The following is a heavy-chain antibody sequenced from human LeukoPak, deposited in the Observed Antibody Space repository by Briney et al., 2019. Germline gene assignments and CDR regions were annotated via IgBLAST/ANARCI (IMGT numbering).Heavy chain of an antibody. J-gene: IGHJ4*02. V-gene: IGHV3-23*01. CDR1: GFTLSSYA. Sequence: GGSLRLSCAATGFTLSSYAMTWVRQAPGRGLEWVSSVDGGGGGTYYADSVKGRFTISRDNSKDTLYLQMNGLRAEDTAVYFCAKQSAGSAAWYSLHYDFWGQGTLVTVSS. CDR3: AKQSAGSAAWYSLHYDF. CDR2: VDGGGGGT. D-gene: IGHD6-13*01.